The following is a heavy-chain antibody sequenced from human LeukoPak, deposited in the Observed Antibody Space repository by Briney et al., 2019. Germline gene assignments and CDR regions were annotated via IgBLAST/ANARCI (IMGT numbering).Heavy chain of an antibody. V-gene: IGHV3-48*01. Sequence: GGSLRLSCAASGFTFSSYSMNWVRQAPGKGLEWVSYISSSSSTIYYADSVKGRFTISRDNAKNSLYLQMNSLRAEDTAVYYCARDGSVTMIAVDPYYFDYWGQGTLVTVSS. D-gene: IGHD3-22*01. CDR3: ARDGSVTMIAVDPYYFDY. CDR1: GFTFSSYS. J-gene: IGHJ4*02. CDR2: ISSSSSTI.